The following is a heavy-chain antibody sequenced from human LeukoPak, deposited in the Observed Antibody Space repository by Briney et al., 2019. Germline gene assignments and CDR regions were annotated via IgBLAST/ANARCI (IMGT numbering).Heavy chain of an antibody. D-gene: IGHD5-18*01. CDR2: ISSGSSYI. J-gene: IGHJ4*02. CDR3: ARGENNYGYYYLDY. V-gene: IGHV3-21*01. Sequence: PGGSLRLSCAASEFTFSTYSMNWVRQAPGKGLEWVSSISSGSSYIYYADSVKGRFTISRDNAKNSLYLQMNSLRAEDTAVYYCARGENNYGYYYLDYWGQGTLVTVSS. CDR1: EFTFSTYS.